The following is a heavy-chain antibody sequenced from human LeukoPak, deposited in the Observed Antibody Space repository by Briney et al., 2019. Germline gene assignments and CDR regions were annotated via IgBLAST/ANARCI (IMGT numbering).Heavy chain of an antibody. V-gene: IGHV4-59*01. J-gene: IGHJ4*02. D-gene: IGHD3-22*01. CDR3: AREADYYDSSGFDY. CDR1: GGSINTYY. Sequence: PSETLSLTCTVSGGSINTYYWNWIRQSPGKGLEWIGYVFYSGVTKYNPSLKSRVTISVDTSKNQFSLKLSSVTAADTAVYYCAREADYYDSSGFDYWGQGTLVTVSS. CDR2: VFYSGVT.